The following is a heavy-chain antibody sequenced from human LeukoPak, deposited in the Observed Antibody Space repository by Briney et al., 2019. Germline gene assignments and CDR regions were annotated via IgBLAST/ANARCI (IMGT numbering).Heavy chain of an antibody. D-gene: IGHD2/OR15-2a*01. Sequence: PGGSLRLSCAASGFTFSSYGMHWVRQAPGKGLEWVAFIRYDGSNKYYADSVKGRFTISRDNSKNTLYLQMNSLRAEDTAVYYCARAPYDYYDSTTYHYFFDYWGQGTRVTVSS. CDR2: IRYDGSNK. CDR3: ARAPYDYYDSTTYHYFFDY. J-gene: IGHJ4*02. CDR1: GFTFSSYG. V-gene: IGHV3-30*02.